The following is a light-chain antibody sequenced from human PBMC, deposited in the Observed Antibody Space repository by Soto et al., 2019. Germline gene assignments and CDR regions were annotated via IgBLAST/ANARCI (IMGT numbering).Light chain of an antibody. V-gene: IGKV1-9*01. CDR3: QQLNSYPRT. CDR2: APS. J-gene: IGKJ1*01. CDR1: QGISTY. Sequence: DIQLTQSPSFLSASVGDRVTITGRASQGISTYLAWYQQKPGKAPELLIYAPSTLQSGVPSRLSGSGSGTEFTLTISSLQPEDFATHYWQQLNSYPRTFGQGTKVEIK.